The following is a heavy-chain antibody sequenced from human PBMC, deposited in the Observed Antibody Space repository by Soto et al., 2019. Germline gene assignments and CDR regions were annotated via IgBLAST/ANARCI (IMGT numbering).Heavy chain of an antibody. Sequence: SVKVSCKASGGTFSSYAISWVRQAPGQGLEWMGGIIPIFGTANYAQKFQGRVTITADESTSTAYMELSSLRSEDTAVYYCALAVTVYLYDAFDIWGQGTMVTVSS. J-gene: IGHJ3*02. CDR2: IIPIFGTA. CDR3: ALAVTVYLYDAFDI. CDR1: GGTFSSYA. D-gene: IGHD2-21*02. V-gene: IGHV1-69*13.